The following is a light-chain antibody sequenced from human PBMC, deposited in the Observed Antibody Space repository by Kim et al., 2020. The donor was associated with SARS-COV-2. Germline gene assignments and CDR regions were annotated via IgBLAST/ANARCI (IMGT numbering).Light chain of an antibody. J-gene: IGLJ1*01. CDR3: QSYDNSLHGYV. V-gene: IGLV1-40*01. CDR2: DNT. CDR1: SSNIGAVFD. Sequence: QSVLTQPPSVSGAPGQRVTISCTGSSSNIGAVFDVHWYQHLPGTAPKLLIFDNTNRPSGVPDRFSGSKSGTSASLAITGLQAEDEADYYCQSYDNSLHGYVFGTGTKLTVL.